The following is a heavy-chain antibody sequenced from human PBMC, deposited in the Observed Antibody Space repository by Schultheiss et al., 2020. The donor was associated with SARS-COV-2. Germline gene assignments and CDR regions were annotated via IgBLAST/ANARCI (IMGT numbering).Heavy chain of an antibody. D-gene: IGHD3-9*01. CDR1: GFTFSSYA. J-gene: IGHJ6*02. CDR2: ISGSGGST. V-gene: IGHV3-23*01. Sequence: GGSLRLSCAASGFTFSSYAMSWVRQAPGKGLEWVSAISGSGGSTYYADSVKGRFTISRDNAKNSLYLQMNSLRAEDTAVYYCARDFRVRYEYYGMDVWGQGTTVTVSS. CDR3: ARDFRVRYEYYGMDV.